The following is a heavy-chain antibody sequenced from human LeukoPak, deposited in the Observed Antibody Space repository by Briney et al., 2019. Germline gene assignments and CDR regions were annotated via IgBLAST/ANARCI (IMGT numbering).Heavy chain of an antibody. J-gene: IGHJ3*02. Sequence: PGGSRRLSCAASGFTFDDYIMHWVRQAPGKGLGWVSLISWDGDTTYYADSVKGRFTISRDNSKNSLYLLMNSLTTEDTALYYCAKARGLIGGAFDIWGRGTMVTVSS. CDR2: ISWDGDTT. CDR3: AKARGLIGGAFDI. CDR1: GFTFDDYI. V-gene: IGHV3-43*01. D-gene: IGHD3-22*01.